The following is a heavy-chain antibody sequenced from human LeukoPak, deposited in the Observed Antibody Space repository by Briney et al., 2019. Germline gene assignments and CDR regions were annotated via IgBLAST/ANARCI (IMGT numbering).Heavy chain of an antibody. CDR1: GFTFSSYW. J-gene: IGHJ4*02. CDR2: INSDGSIT. Sequence: PGGSLRLSCAASGFTFSSYWMHWVRQAPGEGLVWVSEINSDGSITNYADSVKGRFTISRGNAKNTLFLQMNSLRAEDTAVYYCTKLAAGDSWGQGTLVTVSS. D-gene: IGHD6-13*01. CDR3: TKLAAGDS. V-gene: IGHV3-74*01.